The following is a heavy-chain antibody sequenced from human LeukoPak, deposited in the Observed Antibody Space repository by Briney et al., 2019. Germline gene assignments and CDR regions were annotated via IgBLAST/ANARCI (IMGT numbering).Heavy chain of an antibody. Sequence: SETLSLTCTVSGGSISSSSYYWGWIRQPPGKGLEWIGSIYYSGSTYCNPSLKSRVTISVDTSKNQFSLKLSSVTAADTAVYYCAQEESYCGGDCYSGHFDYWGQGTLVTVSS. CDR2: IYYSGST. J-gene: IGHJ4*02. CDR3: AQEESYCGGDCYSGHFDY. V-gene: IGHV4-39*01. D-gene: IGHD2-21*02. CDR1: GGSISSSSYY.